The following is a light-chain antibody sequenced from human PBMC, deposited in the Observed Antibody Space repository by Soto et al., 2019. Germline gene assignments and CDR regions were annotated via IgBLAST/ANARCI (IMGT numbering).Light chain of an antibody. J-gene: IGLJ2*01. CDR1: SSDVGAYNY. CDR3: SSYTSSNTLV. CDR2: EVS. V-gene: IGLV2-14*01. Sequence: QSALTQPASVSGSPGQSITISCTGTSSDVGAYNYVSWYQQHPGKAPKLMIFEVSDRPSGVSNRVSGSKSGNTASLTISGLQAEDEADYYCSSYTSSNTLVFGGGTKLTV.